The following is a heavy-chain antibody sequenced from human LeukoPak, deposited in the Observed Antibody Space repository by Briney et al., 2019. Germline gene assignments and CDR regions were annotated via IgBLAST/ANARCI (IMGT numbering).Heavy chain of an antibody. V-gene: IGHV1-18*01. CDR3: ARDKGGYDNAFDY. Sequence: ASVKVSCKASGYSFISYGISWVRQAPGQGLEWMGWIDPYNVNRNYVQKFQCRVTMTTDTSTTTAYMELGSLTSDDTGVYYCARDKGGYDNAFDYWGQGTLVTVSS. J-gene: IGHJ4*02. D-gene: IGHD3-9*01. CDR1: GYSFISYG. CDR2: IDPYNVNR.